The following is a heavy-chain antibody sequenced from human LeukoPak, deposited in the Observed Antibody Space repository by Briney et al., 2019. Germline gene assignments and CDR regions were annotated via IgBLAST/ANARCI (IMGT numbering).Heavy chain of an antibody. Sequence: PSETLSLTCAVYGGSLSGYYWSWIRQPPGKGLEWIGEINHSGSTNYNPSLKSRVTISVDTSKNQFSLKLSSVTAADTAVYYCARVEMATTLRYFDYWGQGTLVTVSS. CDR2: INHSGST. CDR1: GGSLSGYY. V-gene: IGHV4-34*01. D-gene: IGHD5-24*01. J-gene: IGHJ4*02. CDR3: ARVEMATTLRYFDY.